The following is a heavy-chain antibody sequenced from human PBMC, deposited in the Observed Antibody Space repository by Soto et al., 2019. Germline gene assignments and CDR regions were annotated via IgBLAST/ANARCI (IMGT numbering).Heavy chain of an antibody. Sequence: GASVKVSCKTSGYSFNTYDFNWLRQAPGQGLEWMGWMNPDGGSTGYATKFQGRVAMTRQKSIRTAYLELTGLNYEDTAVYYCATDQVWFGELSNTNYYYYGMDVWGQGTTVTVSS. V-gene: IGHV1-8*01. CDR3: ATDQVWFGELSNTNYYYYGMDV. CDR2: MNPDGGST. J-gene: IGHJ6*02. CDR1: GYSFNTYD. D-gene: IGHD3-10*01.